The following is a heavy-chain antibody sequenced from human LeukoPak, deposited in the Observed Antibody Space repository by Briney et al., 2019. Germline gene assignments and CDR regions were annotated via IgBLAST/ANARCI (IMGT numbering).Heavy chain of an antibody. CDR3: ARDRGIWAAAGPFDY. D-gene: IGHD6-13*01. CDR1: GFTFSSYA. J-gene: IGHJ4*02. Sequence: PGGSLRLSCAASGFTFSSYAMHWVRQAPGKGLEWVAVISYDGSNKYYADSVKGRFTISRDNAKNSLYLQMNSLRAEDTAVYYCARDRGIWAAAGPFDYWGQGTLVTVSS. CDR2: ISYDGSNK. V-gene: IGHV3-30-3*01.